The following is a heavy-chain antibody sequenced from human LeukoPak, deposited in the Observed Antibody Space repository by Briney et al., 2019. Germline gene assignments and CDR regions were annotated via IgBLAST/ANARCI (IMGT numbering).Heavy chain of an antibody. V-gene: IGHV4-34*01. CDR1: GGSFSGYY. D-gene: IGHD3-3*01. J-gene: IGHJ4*02. CDR2: INHSGST. Sequence: SETLSLTCAVYGGSFSGYYWSWIRQPPGKGLEWIGEINHSGSTNYNPSLKSRVTISVDTSKNQFSLKLSSVTAADTAVYYCARGGSITIFGVVIQYYFDYWGQGTLVTVSS. CDR3: ARGGSITIFGVVIQYYFDY.